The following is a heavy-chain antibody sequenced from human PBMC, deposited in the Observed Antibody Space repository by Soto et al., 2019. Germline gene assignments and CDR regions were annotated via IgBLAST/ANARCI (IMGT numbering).Heavy chain of an antibody. CDR2: ISSSGDTT. CDR1: GFTFSSYA. Sequence: PGGSLRLSCAASGFTFSSYAMCWVRQAPGKGLEWVSAISSSGDTTHYADSVKGRFIISRDNSKNTLYLQMNSLRAEDTAVYYCAKPGYLEQWLVRGYFDYWGQGTMVTVSS. J-gene: IGHJ4*02. CDR3: AKPGYLEQWLVRGYFDY. D-gene: IGHD6-19*01. V-gene: IGHV3-23*01.